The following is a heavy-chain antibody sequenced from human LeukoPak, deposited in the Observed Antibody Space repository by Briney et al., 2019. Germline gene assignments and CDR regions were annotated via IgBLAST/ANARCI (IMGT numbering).Heavy chain of an antibody. V-gene: IGHV3-9*01. CDR2: ISWNSGSI. CDR3: AKEKTTVTSHLYYYGMDV. D-gene: IGHD4-17*01. CDR1: GFTFDDYA. Sequence: GRSLRLSCAASGFTFDDYAMHWVRQAPGKGLEWVSGISWNSGSIGYADSVKGRFTISRDNAKNSLYLQMNSLRAEDTAVYYCAKEKTTVTSHLYYYGMDVWGQGTTVTVSS. J-gene: IGHJ6*02.